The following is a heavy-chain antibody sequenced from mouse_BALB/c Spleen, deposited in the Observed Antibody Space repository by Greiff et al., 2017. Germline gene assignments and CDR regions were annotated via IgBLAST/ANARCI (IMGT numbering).Heavy chain of an antibody. CDR2: ISTYYGNT. CDR3: ARGAYYGYDGYYFDY. D-gene: IGHD2-14*01. J-gene: IGHJ2*01. CDR1: SYTFTDYA. V-gene: IGHV1-67*01. Sequence: QVQLQQSGPELVRPGVSVKISCKGSSYTFTDYAMHWVKQSHAKSLEWIGVISTYYGNTNYNQKFKGKATMTVDKSSSTAYMELARLTSEDSAVYYCARGAYYGYDGYYFDYWGQGTTLTVSS.